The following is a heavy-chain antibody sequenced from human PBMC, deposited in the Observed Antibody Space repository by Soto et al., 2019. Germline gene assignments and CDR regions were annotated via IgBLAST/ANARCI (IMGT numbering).Heavy chain of an antibody. CDR3: ARDPRLGVVITGTYAFDI. Sequence: PSETLSLTCTVSGGSISNSDYYWSWIRQPPGKGLEWIGYIYYSGSTSYNPSLKSRITISVDTSKNQFSLKLSSATAADTAVYFCARDPRLGVVITGTYAFDIWGQGTMVTVSS. CDR1: GGSISNSDYY. J-gene: IGHJ3*02. D-gene: IGHD3-22*01. V-gene: IGHV4-30-4*01. CDR2: IYYSGST.